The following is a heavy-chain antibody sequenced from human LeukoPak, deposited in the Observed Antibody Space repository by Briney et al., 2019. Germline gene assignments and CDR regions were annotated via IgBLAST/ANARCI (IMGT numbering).Heavy chain of an antibody. CDR2: IYYSGST. CDR1: GGSTSSYY. V-gene: IGHV4-59*01. J-gene: IGHJ5*02. CDR3: ARDSPGAVAGGGPGWFDP. Sequence: SETLSLTCTVSGGSTSSYYWSWIRQPPGKGLEWIGYIYYSGSTNYNPSLKSRVTISVDTSKNQFSLKLSSVTAADTAVYYCARDSPGAVAGGGPGWFDPWGQGTLVTVSS. D-gene: IGHD6-19*01.